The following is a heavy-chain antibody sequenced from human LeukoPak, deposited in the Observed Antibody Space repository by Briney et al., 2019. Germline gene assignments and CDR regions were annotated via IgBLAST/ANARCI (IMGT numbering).Heavy chain of an antibody. Sequence: SGPTLMHPTGTLTLTCTVSGFPLRNARRGVSWIRQPPGKALEWLAHIFSHDEKSYSTSLKSRLTISKDTSKSQVVLTMTNMNPVDTATYYCARILEGAEDDSCGYPRGALDYWGQGTLVTVSS. J-gene: IGHJ4*02. D-gene: IGHD3-22*01. V-gene: IGHV2-26*01. CDR1: GFPLRNARRG. CDR2: IFSHDEK. CDR3: ARILEGAEDDSCGYPRGALDY.